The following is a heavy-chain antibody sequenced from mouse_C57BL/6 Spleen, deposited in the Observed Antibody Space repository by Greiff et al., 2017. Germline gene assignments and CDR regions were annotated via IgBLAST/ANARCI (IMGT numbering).Heavy chain of an antibody. J-gene: IGHJ4*01. D-gene: IGHD2-5*01. CDR3: AREDSNYGYYAMDY. Sequence: EVKLMESGGGLVKPGGSLKLSCAASGFTFSDYGMHWVRQAPEQGLEWVAYISSGSSTIYYADTVKGRFTISRDNAKNTLFLQMNSQRTGETAMYYGAREDSNYGYYAMDYWGQGTLVTVSS. V-gene: IGHV5-17*01. CDR2: ISSGSSTI. CDR1: GFTFSDYG.